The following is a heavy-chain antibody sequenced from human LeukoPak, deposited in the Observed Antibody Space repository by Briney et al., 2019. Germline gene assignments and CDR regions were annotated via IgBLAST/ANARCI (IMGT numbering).Heavy chain of an antibody. Sequence: PGGSLRLSCAASGFTFSSYGMHWVRQAPGKGLEWVAFIRYDGSNKYYADSVKGRFTISRDNPKNTLYVQMNSLRGEDTAVYYCAKGLYYKDRSDYPAWGQGTLVTVSS. CDR2: IRYDGSNK. J-gene: IGHJ5*02. D-gene: IGHD3-22*01. CDR3: AKGLYYKDRSDYPA. V-gene: IGHV3-30*02. CDR1: GFTFSSYG.